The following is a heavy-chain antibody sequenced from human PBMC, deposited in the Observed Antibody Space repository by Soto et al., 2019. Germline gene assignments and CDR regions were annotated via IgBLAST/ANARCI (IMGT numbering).Heavy chain of an antibody. D-gene: IGHD6-19*01. J-gene: IGHJ4*02. CDR2: IDAGNGKT. CDR1: GYIFNRYV. CDR3: ARGRGWYDY. Sequence: QVQLVQSGAEVKKPGASVKVSCKASGYIFNRYVMHWVRQAPGQRPEWMGWIDAGNGKTKYSEKFQGRVTITRDTSASTAYMELTTLRSEATAVYYCARGRGWYDYWGQGTQVLVSS. V-gene: IGHV1-3*01.